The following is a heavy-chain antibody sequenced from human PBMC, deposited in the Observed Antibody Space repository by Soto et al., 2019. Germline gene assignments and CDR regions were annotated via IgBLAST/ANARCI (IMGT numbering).Heavy chain of an antibody. CDR3: ARLRYFDWLSPFDP. CDR2: ISSSGSTI. Sequence: GGSLRLSCAASGFTFSDYYMSWIRQAPGKGLEWVSYISSSGSTIYYADSVKGRFTISRDNAKSSLYLQMNSLRAEDTAVYYCARLRYFDWLSPFDPWGQGTLVTVSS. V-gene: IGHV3-11*01. CDR1: GFTFSDYY. D-gene: IGHD3-9*01. J-gene: IGHJ5*02.